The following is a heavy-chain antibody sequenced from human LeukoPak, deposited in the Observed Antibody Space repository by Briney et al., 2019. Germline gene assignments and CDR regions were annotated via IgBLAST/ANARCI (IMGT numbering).Heavy chain of an antibody. J-gene: IGHJ4*02. CDR2: INHSGST. Sequence: SETLSLTCAAYGGSFSGHYWSWIRQPPGKGLEWIGEINHSGSTNYNPSLKSRVTISVDTSKNQFSLKLSSVTAADTAVYYCTREKYSNYYDSSGYINFDYWGQGTLVTVSS. D-gene: IGHD3-22*01. V-gene: IGHV4-34*01. CDR3: TREKYSNYYDSSGYINFDY. CDR1: GGSFSGHY.